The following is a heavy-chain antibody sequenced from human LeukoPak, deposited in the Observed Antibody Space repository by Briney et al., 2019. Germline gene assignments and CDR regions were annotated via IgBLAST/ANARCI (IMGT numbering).Heavy chain of an antibody. CDR2: IKSDGSDT. CDR1: GFTFSSYW. V-gene: IGHV3-74*03. J-gene: IGHJ3*02. CDR3: ARASPGVDAFDI. Sequence: GGSLRLSCAASGFTFSSYWMHWVRQAPGKGLVWVSRIKSDGSDTTYADSVKGRFTISRDNAKNSLYLQMNSLRAEDTAVYYCARASPGVDAFDIWGQGTMVTVSS. D-gene: IGHD7-27*01.